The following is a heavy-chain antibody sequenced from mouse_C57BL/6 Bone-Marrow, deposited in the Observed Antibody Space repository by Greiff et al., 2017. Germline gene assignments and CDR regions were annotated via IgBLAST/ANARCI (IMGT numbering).Heavy chain of an antibody. V-gene: IGHV5-4*01. CDR2: ISDGGSYT. D-gene: IGHD2-12*01. J-gene: IGHJ4*01. Sequence: EVHLVESGGGLVKPGGSLKLSCAASGFTFSSYAMSWVRQTPEKRLEWVATISDGGSYTYYPDNVKGRFTISRDNAKNNLYLQMSHLKSEDTAMYYCARDNYYSQEDYYAMDYGGQGTSVTVSS. CDR3: ARDNYYSQEDYYAMDY. CDR1: GFTFSSYA.